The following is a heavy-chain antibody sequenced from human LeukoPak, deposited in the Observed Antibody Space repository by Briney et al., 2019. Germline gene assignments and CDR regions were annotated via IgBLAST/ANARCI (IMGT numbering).Heavy chain of an antibody. V-gene: IGHV4-34*01. CDR3: ATSLARRYCSSTTRYGRSGSWFDP. J-gene: IGHJ5*02. Sequence: SETLSLTCAVYGGSFSGYYWSWMRQPPGKGLEWIGEINHSGSTNYNPSLKSRVTISVDTSKNQFSLKLSSVTAADTAVYYCATSLARRYCSSTTRYGRSGSWFDPWGQGTLVTVSS. CDR2: INHSGST. CDR1: GGSFSGYY. D-gene: IGHD2-2*01.